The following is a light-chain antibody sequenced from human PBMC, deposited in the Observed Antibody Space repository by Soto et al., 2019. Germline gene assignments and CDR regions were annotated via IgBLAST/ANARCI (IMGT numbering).Light chain of an antibody. Sequence: QSALTQPASVSGSPGQSITISCTGTSSVSWYQHHPGKAPKLIIYDVSVRPSGVSNRFSGSKSGNTASLTISGLQADDEADYYCSSYTRSSTWVFGGGTQLTVL. CDR1: SS. J-gene: IGLJ7*01. V-gene: IGLV2-14*03. CDR3: SSYTRSSTWV. CDR2: DVS.